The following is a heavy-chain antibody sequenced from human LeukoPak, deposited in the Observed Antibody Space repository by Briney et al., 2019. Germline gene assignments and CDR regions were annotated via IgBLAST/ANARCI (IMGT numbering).Heavy chain of an antibody. V-gene: IGHV4-59*08. J-gene: IGHJ4*02. D-gene: IGHD6-13*01. CDR2: IYYSGST. Sequence: SETLSLTCTVSGGSISSYYWSWIRQPPGKGLEWIGYIYYSGSTNYNPSLKSRVTISVDTSKNQFSLKLSSVIAADTAVYYCARQAGGSSWSPVDYWGQGTLVTVSS. CDR1: GGSISSYY. CDR3: ARQAGGSSWSPVDY.